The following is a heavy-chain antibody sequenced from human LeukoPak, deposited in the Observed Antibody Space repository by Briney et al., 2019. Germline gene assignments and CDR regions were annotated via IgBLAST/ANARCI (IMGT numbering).Heavy chain of an antibody. J-gene: IGHJ4*02. Sequence: GGSLRLSCVASGFTFSSYWMHWVRQDPRKGLVWVSRISGDGRNINYADSVRGRFTISRDNAKNTLYLQMNTLRAEDTAVYYCARGPPGDFDYWGQGTLVTVSS. CDR2: ISGDGRNI. V-gene: IGHV3-74*01. CDR3: ARGPPGDFDY. CDR1: GFTFSSYW.